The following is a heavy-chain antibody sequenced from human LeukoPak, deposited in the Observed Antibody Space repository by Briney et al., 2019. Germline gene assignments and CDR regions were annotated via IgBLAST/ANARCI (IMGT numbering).Heavy chain of an antibody. CDR3: AGYDILTGEGQNAFDI. J-gene: IGHJ3*02. D-gene: IGHD3-9*01. CDR2: INPNSGGT. V-gene: IGHV1-2*02. CDR1: GYTFTGYY. Sequence: ASVKVSCKASGYTFTGYYMHWVRQAPGQGLEWMGWINPNSGGTNYAQKFQGRVTMTRDTSIGTAYMELSRLRSDDTAVYYCAGYDILTGEGQNAFDIWGRGTMVTVSS.